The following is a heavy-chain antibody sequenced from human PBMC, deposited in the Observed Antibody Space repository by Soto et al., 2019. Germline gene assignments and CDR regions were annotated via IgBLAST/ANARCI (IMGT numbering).Heavy chain of an antibody. J-gene: IGHJ4*02. CDR2: INAGNGNT. D-gene: IGHD2-15*01. CDR3: ARAGGSMCSGGICYPVARYIDY. Sequence: GASVKVSCKASGYTFTSYAMHWVRQAPGQRLEWMGWINAGNGNTKYSQKFQGRVTITRDTSASTAYMELSSLRSEDTAVYYCARAGGSMCSGGICYPVARYIDYWGQGTLVTVSS. V-gene: IGHV1-3*01. CDR1: GYTFTSYA.